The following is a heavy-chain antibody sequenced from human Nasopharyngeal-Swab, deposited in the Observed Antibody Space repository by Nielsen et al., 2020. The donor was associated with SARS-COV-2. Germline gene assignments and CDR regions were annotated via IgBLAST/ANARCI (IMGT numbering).Heavy chain of an antibody. Sequence: VRQAPGKGLEWVSGISGGVDSTYYADSVKGRFTISRDNSKNTLYLLMNSLRVGDTAVYYCAKAMGSVYDTSGHYNAFDIWGQGTTVTVSS. V-gene: IGHV3-23*01. J-gene: IGHJ3*02. CDR2: ISGGVDST. D-gene: IGHD3-22*01. CDR3: AKAMGSVYDTSGHYNAFDI.